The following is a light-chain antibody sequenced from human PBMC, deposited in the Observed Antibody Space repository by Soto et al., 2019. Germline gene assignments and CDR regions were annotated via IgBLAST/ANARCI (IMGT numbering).Light chain of an antibody. J-gene: IGLJ2*01. CDR1: SSNIRNNY. Sequence: QSVLTQPPSVSAAPGQKVTSSCSGSSSNIRNNYVSWYQQLPGTAPKLLIYDNNKRPSGIPDRFSGSKSGTSATLGITGLQTGDEAEFYCGTWDSSLNGVVFGGGTKLTVL. CDR2: DNN. V-gene: IGLV1-51*01. CDR3: GTWDSSLNGVV.